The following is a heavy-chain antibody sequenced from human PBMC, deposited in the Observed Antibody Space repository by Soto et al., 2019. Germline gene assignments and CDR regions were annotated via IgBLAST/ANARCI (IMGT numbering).Heavy chain of an antibody. D-gene: IGHD2-2*01. CDR3: ARDCSSKNCSPTPHYYGMDV. V-gene: IGHV1-3*01. CDR2: INAGNGDT. J-gene: IGHJ6*02. CDR1: GYTFMNYA. Sequence: QLVQSGAEVKKPGASVKVSCKASGYTFMNYALQWVRQAPGQSLEWMGWINAGNGDTIYSQKFQGRVTITRDTSASAAYMELSSLRSEDTAMYFCARDCSSKNCSPTPHYYGMDVWGQGTTVTVSS.